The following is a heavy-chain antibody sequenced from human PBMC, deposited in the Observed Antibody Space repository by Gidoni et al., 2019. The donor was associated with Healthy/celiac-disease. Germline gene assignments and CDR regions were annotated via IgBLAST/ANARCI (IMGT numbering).Heavy chain of an antibody. Sequence: EVQLLESGGGLVQPGGSLRLSCAASGFPFRSYAMSWVRQAPGKGLEWVSAISGSGGSTYYADSVKGRFTISRDNSKNTLYLQMNSLRAEDTAVYYCAKTEEPRRRGAFDYWGQGTLVTVSS. J-gene: IGHJ4*02. D-gene: IGHD3-10*01. CDR3: AKTEEPRRRGAFDY. V-gene: IGHV3-23*01. CDR1: GFPFRSYA. CDR2: ISGSGGST.